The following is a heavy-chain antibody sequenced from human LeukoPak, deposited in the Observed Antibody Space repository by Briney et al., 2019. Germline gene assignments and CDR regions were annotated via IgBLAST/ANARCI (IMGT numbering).Heavy chain of an antibody. CDR2: ISNSGSTI. J-gene: IGHJ6*03. Sequence: GGSLRLSCAASGFTFSDYCMSWIRQAPGKGLEWVSYISNSGSTIYYADSVKGRFTISRDNAKNSLYLQMNSLRAEDTAVYYCARDGYCSSTGCYTDYYYYMDVWGKGTTVTVSS. CDR1: GFTFSDYC. V-gene: IGHV3-11*01. CDR3: ARDGYCSSTGCYTDYYYYMDV. D-gene: IGHD2-2*02.